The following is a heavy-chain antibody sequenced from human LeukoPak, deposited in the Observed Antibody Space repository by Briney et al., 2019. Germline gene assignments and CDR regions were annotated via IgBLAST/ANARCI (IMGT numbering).Heavy chain of an antibody. J-gene: IGHJ3*02. CDR2: IYHSGST. CDR1: GVSITSSNW. V-gene: IGHV4-4*02. Sequence: PSETLSLTCAVSGVSITSSNWWNWVRQPPGKGLEWIGEIYHSGSTNYSPSLKSRVTISVDKSKNQFSLKVTSVTAADTAVYYCATNSGGGRATAFDIWGPGTMVTVS. CDR3: ATNSGGGRATAFDI. D-gene: IGHD6-25*01.